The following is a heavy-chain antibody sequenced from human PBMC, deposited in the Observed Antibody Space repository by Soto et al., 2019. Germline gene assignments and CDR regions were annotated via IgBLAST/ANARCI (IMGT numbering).Heavy chain of an antibody. D-gene: IGHD6-13*01. V-gene: IGHV3-7*01. CDR1: GFTFSSNW. Sequence: EVQLVESGGGLVQPGGSLRLSCAASGFTFSSNWMNWVRQAPGKGLEWVATIKPDGSEQDYVESVKGRFTISRDNAKNSVHLQMNSQRAEDTAVFYCATVPWTAAASWGQGTLVTVSS. J-gene: IGHJ5*02. CDR2: IKPDGSEQ. CDR3: ATVPWTAAAS.